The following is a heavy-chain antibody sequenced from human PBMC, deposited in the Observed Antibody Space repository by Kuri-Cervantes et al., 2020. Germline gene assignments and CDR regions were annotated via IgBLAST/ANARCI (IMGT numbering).Heavy chain of an antibody. V-gene: IGHV4-59*12. Sequence: SETLSLTCTVSGGSISSYYWSWIRQPPGKGLEWIGYIYYSGSTNYNPSLKSRVTISVDKSKNQFSLKLSSVTAADTAVYYCARLNYYGSGSDYWGQGTLVTVSS. CDR1: GGSISSYY. CDR3: ARLNYYGSGSDY. D-gene: IGHD3-10*01. J-gene: IGHJ4*02. CDR2: IYYSGST.